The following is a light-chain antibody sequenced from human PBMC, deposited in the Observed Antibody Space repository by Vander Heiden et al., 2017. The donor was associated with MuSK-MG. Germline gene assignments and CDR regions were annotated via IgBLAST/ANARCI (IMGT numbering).Light chain of an antibody. Sequence: DIQLTQSPSFLSASVGDRVTITCRASQGISSNLAWYHQKPGKAPKLLIYAASRFSGSGSGTEFTLTISSLQPEDFATYYCQQLNAYPRTFGQGTNVEIK. CDR1: QGISSN. CDR3: QQLNAYPRT. V-gene: IGKV1-9*01. CDR2: A. J-gene: IGKJ1*01.